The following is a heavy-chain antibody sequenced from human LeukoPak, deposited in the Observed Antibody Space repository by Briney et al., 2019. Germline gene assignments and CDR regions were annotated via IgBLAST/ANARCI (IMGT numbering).Heavy chain of an antibody. CDR1: GYTFTGYY. V-gene: IGHV1-2*02. D-gene: IGHD6-19*01. CDR2: INPNSGGT. Sequence: ASVKVSCKASGYTFTGYYMHWVRQAPGQGLEWMGWINPNSGGTNYAQKFQGRVTMTTDTSTSTAYMELRSLRSDDTAVYYCARGPGYSSGWYLFDYWGQGTLVTVSS. J-gene: IGHJ4*02. CDR3: ARGPGYSSGWYLFDY.